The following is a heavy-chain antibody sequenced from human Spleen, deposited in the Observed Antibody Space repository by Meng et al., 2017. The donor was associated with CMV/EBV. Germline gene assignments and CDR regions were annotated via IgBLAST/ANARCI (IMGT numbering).Heavy chain of an antibody. D-gene: IGHD2-2*01. CDR2: INPNSDGT. Sequence: ASVKVSCKASGYTFTGYYMHWVRQAPGQGLEWMGWINPNSDGTNYAQKFQGRVTMTRDTSISTAYMELSRLRSDDTAVYYCARVPVVVPAADYFDYWGQGTLVTVSS. CDR3: ARVPVVVPAADYFDY. CDR1: GYTFTGYY. V-gene: IGHV1-2*02. J-gene: IGHJ4*02.